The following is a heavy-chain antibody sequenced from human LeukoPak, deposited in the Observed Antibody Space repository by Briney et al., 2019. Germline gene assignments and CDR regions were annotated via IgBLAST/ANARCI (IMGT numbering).Heavy chain of an antibody. CDR1: GGSISSGSYY. V-gene: IGHV4-61*02. CDR2: IYTSGST. D-gene: IGHD5-18*01. Sequence: SDTLSLTCTVSGGSISSGSYYWRWIRQPAGKGLEWIGRIYTSGSTNYNPSLKSRVTISVDTSKNQFSLKLSSVTAADTAVYYCARGGYYPLDYWGQGTLVTVSS. CDR3: ARGGYYPLDY. J-gene: IGHJ4*02.